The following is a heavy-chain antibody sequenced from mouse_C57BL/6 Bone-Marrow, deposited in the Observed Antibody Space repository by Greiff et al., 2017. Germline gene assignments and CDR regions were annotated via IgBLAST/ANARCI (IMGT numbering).Heavy chain of an antibody. CDR1: GFTFSSYT. J-gene: IGHJ1*03. Sequence: EVKLVESGGGLVKPGGSLKLSCAASGFTFSSYTMSWVRQTPEKRLQWVAAISGGGGNTYYPDSVKGRFTITRDKDKNILYLQMSSLRAEATALYYCSRQVTTVLATKYFDVWGTGTTVTVSS. D-gene: IGHD1-1*01. CDR3: SRQVTTVLATKYFDV. V-gene: IGHV5-9*01. CDR2: ISGGGGNT.